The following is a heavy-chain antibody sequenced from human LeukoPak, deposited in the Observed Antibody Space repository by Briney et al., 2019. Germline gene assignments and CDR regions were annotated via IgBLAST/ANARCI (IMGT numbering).Heavy chain of an antibody. Sequence: PGGSLRLSCAASGFTFSIYAMHWVRQAPGKGLEWVAVMSYDGGNKYFADSVKGRFTISRDNSWNTMYLLMNSLRTEDTAVYYCAKDFSSWNPSEIDYWGQGTLVTVSS. J-gene: IGHJ4*02. CDR1: GFTFSIYA. CDR2: MSYDGGNK. V-gene: IGHV3-30-3*01. D-gene: IGHD6-13*01. CDR3: AKDFSSWNPSEIDY.